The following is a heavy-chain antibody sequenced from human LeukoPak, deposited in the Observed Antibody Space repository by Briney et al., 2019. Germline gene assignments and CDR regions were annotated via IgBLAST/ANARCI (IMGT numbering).Heavy chain of an antibody. V-gene: IGHV1-69*13. CDR2: IIPIFGTA. CDR3: ARLSHYDSSGTDY. CDR1: GGTFSSYA. J-gene: IGHJ4*02. D-gene: IGHD3-22*01. Sequence: VASVTVSCKASGGTFSSYAISWVRQAPGQGLEWMGGIIPIFGTANYAQKFQGRVTITADESTSTAYMELSSLRSEDTAVYYCARLSHYDSSGTDYWGQGTLVTVSS.